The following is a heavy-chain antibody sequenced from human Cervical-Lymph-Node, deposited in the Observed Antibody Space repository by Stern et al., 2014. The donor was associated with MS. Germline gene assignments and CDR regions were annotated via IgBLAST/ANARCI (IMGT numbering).Heavy chain of an antibody. CDR1: GDSISSDNW. Sequence: QVQLQESGPGLVKPSGTLSLTCTVSGDSISSDNWWSWVRQPPGKGLEWIGEIHHSGTTNYNPSLESRLITSIDKSKNQFSLNRKSVTAADTAVYYCARASLSGYDWFDPWGQGTLVTVSS. J-gene: IGHJ5*02. CDR3: ARASLSGYDWFDP. D-gene: IGHD5-12*01. V-gene: IGHV4-4*02. CDR2: IHHSGTT.